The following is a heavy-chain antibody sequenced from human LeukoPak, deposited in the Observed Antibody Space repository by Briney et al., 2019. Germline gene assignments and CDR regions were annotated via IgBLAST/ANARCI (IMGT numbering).Heavy chain of an antibody. CDR1: GLTFSSYN. J-gene: IGHJ3*02. V-gene: IGHV3-21*01. CDR3: ARDGAGYSSGWYGFDAFDI. D-gene: IGHD6-19*01. CDR2: ISSSTSDI. Sequence: PGGSLRLSCAASGLTFSSYNMNWVRQAPGKGLEWVSSISSSTSDIYYADSVKGRFTVSRDNAKNSLYLQMNSLRAEDTAVYYCARDGAGYSSGWYGFDAFDIWGQGTMVTVSS.